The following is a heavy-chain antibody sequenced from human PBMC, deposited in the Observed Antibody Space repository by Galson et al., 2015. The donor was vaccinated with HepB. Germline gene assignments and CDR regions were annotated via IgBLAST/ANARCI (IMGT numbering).Heavy chain of an antibody. CDR1: GFTFSGSA. CDR2: IRSKANSYAT. CDR3: TAHVLLWFGELFRSFDY. Sequence: SLRLSCAASGFTFSGSAMHWVRQASGKGLEWVGRIRSKANSYATAYAASVKGRFTISRDDSKNTAYLQMNSLKTEDTAVYYCTAHVLLWFGELFRSFDYWGQGTLVTVSS. D-gene: IGHD3-10*01. V-gene: IGHV3-73*01. J-gene: IGHJ4*02.